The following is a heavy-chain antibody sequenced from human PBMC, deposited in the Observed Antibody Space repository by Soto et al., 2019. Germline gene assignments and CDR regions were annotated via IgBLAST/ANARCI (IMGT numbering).Heavy chain of an antibody. Sequence: SETLSLTCTVSGGSISSYYWSWIRQPPGKGLEWIGYIYYSGSTNYNPSRKSRVTISVDTSKNQFSLKLSSVTAADTAVYYCARGAEKSDDYVWWSYRYTGLFDYWGQGTLVTVSS. J-gene: IGHJ4*02. D-gene: IGHD3-16*02. V-gene: IGHV4-59*01. CDR1: GGSISSYY. CDR2: IYYSGST. CDR3: ARGAEKSDDYVWWSYRYTGLFDY.